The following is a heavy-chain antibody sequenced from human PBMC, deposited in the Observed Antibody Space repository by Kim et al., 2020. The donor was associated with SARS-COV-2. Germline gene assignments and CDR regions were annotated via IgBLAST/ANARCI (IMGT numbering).Heavy chain of an antibody. CDR1: GFTFDDYA. V-gene: IGHV3-9*01. CDR2: ISWNSGSI. CDR3: AKDPNSSSWPLDWFDP. J-gene: IGHJ5*02. Sequence: GGSLRLSCAASGFTFDDYAMHWVRQAPGKGMEWVSGISWNSGSIGYADSVKGRFTISRDNAKNSLYLQMNSPRAEDTALYYCAKDPNSSSWPLDWFDPWG. D-gene: IGHD6-13*01.